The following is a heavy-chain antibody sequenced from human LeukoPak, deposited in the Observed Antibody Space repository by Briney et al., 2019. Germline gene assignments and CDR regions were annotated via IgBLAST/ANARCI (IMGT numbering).Heavy chain of an antibody. V-gene: IGHV1-58*02. Sequence: SVKVSCKASGFTFTSSAMQWVRQARGQRLEWIGWIVVGSGNTNYAQKFQERVTITRDMSTSTAYMELSSLRSEDMAVYYCARDLATVTTPWFDPWGQGTLVTVSS. CDR1: GFTFTSSA. D-gene: IGHD4-17*01. J-gene: IGHJ5*02. CDR3: ARDLATVTTPWFDP. CDR2: IVVGSGNT.